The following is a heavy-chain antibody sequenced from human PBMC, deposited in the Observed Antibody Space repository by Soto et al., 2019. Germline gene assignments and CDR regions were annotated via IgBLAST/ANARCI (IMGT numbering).Heavy chain of an antibody. CDR2: IYYSGST. J-gene: IGHJ4*02. CDR3: ARGVTMVRGVIHTPYFDY. CDR1: GGSISSGGYY. Sequence: SETLSLTCTVSGGSISSGGYYWSWIRQHPGKGLEWIGYIYYSGSTYYNPSLKSRLTISVDTSKNQFSLKLSSVTAADTAVYYCARGVTMVRGVIHTPYFDYWGQGTLVTVSS. V-gene: IGHV4-31*03. D-gene: IGHD3-10*01.